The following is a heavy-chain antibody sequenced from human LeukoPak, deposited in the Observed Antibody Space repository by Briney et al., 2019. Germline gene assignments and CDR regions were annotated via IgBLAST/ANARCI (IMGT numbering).Heavy chain of an antibody. Sequence: PGGSLRLSCEASGFSFSNYDMNWVRQAPGKGLEWVSSIISSSTYIYYADSVKGRFTISRDNAKNSLYLQMNSLRAEDTAVYYCARGGRAAATTKYWGQGTLVTVSS. J-gene: IGHJ4*02. D-gene: IGHD6-13*01. V-gene: IGHV3-21*01. CDR3: ARGGRAAATTKY. CDR2: IISSSTYI. CDR1: GFSFSNYD.